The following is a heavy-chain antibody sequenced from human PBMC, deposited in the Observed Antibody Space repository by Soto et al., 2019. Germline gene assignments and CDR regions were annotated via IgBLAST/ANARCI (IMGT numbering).Heavy chain of an antibody. CDR1: GFTFSDYW. V-gene: IGHV3-74*01. D-gene: IGHD6-19*01. CDR3: ATTRKYSSGWKDFDY. CDR2: IKTDGSTT. J-gene: IGHJ4*02. Sequence: GGSLRLSCAASGFTFSDYWMHWVRQAPGKGLVWVSRIKTDGSTTSYADSVKGRFTISRDNAKNTLYLQMDSLRAEDTAVYYCATTRKYSSGWKDFDYWGQGTQVTVS.